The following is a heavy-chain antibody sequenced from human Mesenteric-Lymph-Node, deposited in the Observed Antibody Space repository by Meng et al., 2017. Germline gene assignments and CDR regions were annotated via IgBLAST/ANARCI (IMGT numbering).Heavy chain of an antibody. V-gene: IGHV1-2*06. CDR3: ARVEIYLWFLLEDSGYGMDV. J-gene: IGHJ6*02. Sequence: ASVKVSCKASGYSFIAYYMHWVRQAPGQGLEWMGRINPNSGGTNYAQNFQGRVTMTRDTSISTAYMELSRLSSDDTAVYYCARVEIYLWFLLEDSGYGMDVWGQGTTVTVSS. CDR1: GYSFIAYY. D-gene: IGHD3-10*01. CDR2: INPNSGGT.